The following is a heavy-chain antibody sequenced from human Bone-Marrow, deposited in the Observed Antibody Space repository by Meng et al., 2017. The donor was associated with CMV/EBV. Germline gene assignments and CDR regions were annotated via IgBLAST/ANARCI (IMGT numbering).Heavy chain of an antibody. CDR2: INPSCGST. Sequence: ASVKVSCKASGCTFISYYMHWVRQAPGQGLEWMGIINPSCGSTSYAQKFQGRVTMTRDRSTSTVYMELSRLRAEDTAVYYCARGVYYDFWSGYYNYYYGMDVWGQGTTVTVSS. V-gene: IGHV1-46*01. CDR1: GCTFISYY. D-gene: IGHD3-3*01. CDR3: ARGVYYDFWSGYYNYYYGMDV. J-gene: IGHJ6*02.